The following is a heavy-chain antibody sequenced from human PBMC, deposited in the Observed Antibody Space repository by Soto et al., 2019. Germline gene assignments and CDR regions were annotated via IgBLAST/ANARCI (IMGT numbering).Heavy chain of an antibody. D-gene: IGHD2-21*01. J-gene: IGHJ3*02. Sequence: PSVTMSVTSTVAGDNIISRSYFWARIQKPPGKGLEWIGSIYYSGNTYYNPSLRSRVTISADMSKNQFSLNLTSVTAADTAVYYCARRNSEFKGNAFDIWGLGTMVTVSS. CDR2: IYYSGNT. V-gene: IGHV4-39*01. CDR3: ARRNSEFKGNAFDI. CDR1: GDNIISRSYF.